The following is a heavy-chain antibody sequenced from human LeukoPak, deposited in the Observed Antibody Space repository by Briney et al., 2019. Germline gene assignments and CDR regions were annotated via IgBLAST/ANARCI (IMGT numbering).Heavy chain of an antibody. V-gene: IGHV3-7*01. J-gene: IGHJ6*03. Sequence: TGGSLRLSCAASGFTFSSYWMHWVRQAPGKGLEWVAYIMHDGRESYYVDSVKGRFTISRDNAKNSLYLQMSSLRVEDTAVYFCARRAPARPYFFYMDVWGKGTMVTVSS. D-gene: IGHD2-21*01. CDR3: ARRAPARPYFFYMDV. CDR1: GFTFSSYW. CDR2: IMHDGRES.